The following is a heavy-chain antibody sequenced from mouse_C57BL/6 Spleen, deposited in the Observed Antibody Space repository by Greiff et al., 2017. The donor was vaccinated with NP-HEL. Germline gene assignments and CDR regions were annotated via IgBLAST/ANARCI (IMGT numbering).Heavy chain of an antibody. CDR2: IYPSDSET. CDR1: GYTFTSYW. CDR3: ARGGYYGSSSPVAY. D-gene: IGHD1-1*01. J-gene: IGHJ3*01. Sequence: QVQLQQPGAELVRPGSSVKLSCKASGYTFTSYWMDWVKQRPGQGLEWIGNIYPSDSETHYNQKFKDKATLTVDKSSSTAYMQLSSLTSEDSAVYYCARGGYYGSSSPVAYWDQGALVTVSA. V-gene: IGHV1-61*01.